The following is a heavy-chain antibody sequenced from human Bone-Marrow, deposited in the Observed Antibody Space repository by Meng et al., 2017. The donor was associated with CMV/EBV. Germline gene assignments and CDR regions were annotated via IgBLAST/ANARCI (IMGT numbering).Heavy chain of an antibody. Sequence: GESLKISCAASGFTFDDYAMHWVRQAPGKGLEWVSSISSSSSYIYYADSVKGRFTISRDNAKNSLYLQMNSLRAEDTAVYYCARAGDGYSYGYRETDAFDIWGQGTMVTVSS. V-gene: IGHV3-21*01. CDR1: GFTFDDYA. D-gene: IGHD5-18*01. CDR3: ARAGDGYSYGYRETDAFDI. CDR2: ISSSSSYI. J-gene: IGHJ3*02.